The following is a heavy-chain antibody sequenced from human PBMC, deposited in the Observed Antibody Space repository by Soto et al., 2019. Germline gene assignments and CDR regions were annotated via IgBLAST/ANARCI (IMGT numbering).Heavy chain of an antibody. Sequence: GGSLRLSCAASGFTFSSHGMHWVRQAPAKGLEWVAFIWSDGSQRNYVDSVKGRFTISKDTSRSRVVLTISNMNPEDTGTYFCAHAGDYDLLSLDHWGPGTLVTVSS. CDR2: IWSDGSQR. CDR3: AHAGDYDLLSLDH. D-gene: IGHD4-17*01. CDR1: GFTFSSHG. V-gene: IGHV3-33*03. J-gene: IGHJ4*02.